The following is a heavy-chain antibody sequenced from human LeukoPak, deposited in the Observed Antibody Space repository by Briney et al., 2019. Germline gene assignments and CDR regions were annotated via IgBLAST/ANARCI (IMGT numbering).Heavy chain of an antibody. CDR2: INPNSGGT. D-gene: IGHD2-2*01. CDR1: GYTFTGYY. CDR3: AGSTGSRYYYYYYMDV. J-gene: IGHJ6*03. V-gene: IGHV1-2*02. Sequence: ASVKVSCKASGYTFTGYYMHWVRQAPGQGLEWMGWINPNSGGTNYAQKFQGRVTMTRDTSISTAYMELSRLRSDDTAVYYCAGSTGSRYYYYYYMDVWGKGTTVTVSS.